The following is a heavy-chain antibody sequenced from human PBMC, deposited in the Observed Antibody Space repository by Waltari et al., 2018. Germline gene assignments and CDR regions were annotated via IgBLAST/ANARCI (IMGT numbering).Heavy chain of an antibody. CDR3: ARGGDSMVVTHYYFDY. J-gene: IGHJ4*02. CDR2: IYYSGST. CDR1: GGSISSHY. Sequence: QVQLQESGPGLVKPSETLSLTCTVSGGSISSHYWSWIRQPPGKGLEWIGYIYYSGSTNYHPPLKLRVTISVDTSKNQFSLKLSSVTAADTAVYYCARGGDSMVVTHYYFDYWGQGTLVTVSS. D-gene: IGHD2-15*01. V-gene: IGHV4-59*11.